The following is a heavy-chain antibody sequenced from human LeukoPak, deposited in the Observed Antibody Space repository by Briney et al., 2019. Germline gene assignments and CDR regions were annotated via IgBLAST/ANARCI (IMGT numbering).Heavy chain of an antibody. D-gene: IGHD3-9*01. J-gene: IGHJ5*02. CDR2: IYYSGST. V-gene: IGHV4-59*01. CDR1: GGSISSYY. CDR3: ATTYYDILTGQNWFDP. Sequence: SETLSLTCTVSGGSISSYYWSWIRQPPGKGLEWIGYIYYSGSTNYNPSLKSRVTISVDTFKNQFSLKLSSVTAADTAVYYCATTYYDILTGQNWFDPWGQGTLVTVSS.